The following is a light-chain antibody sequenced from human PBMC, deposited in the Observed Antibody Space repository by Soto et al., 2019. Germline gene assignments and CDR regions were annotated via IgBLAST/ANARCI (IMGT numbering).Light chain of an antibody. CDR2: DAS. J-gene: IGKJ2*01. V-gene: IGKV1-13*02. CDR3: QQFNSYPLSYT. CDR1: QGISSA. Sequence: AIPLTQSPSSLSASVGDRVTITCRASQGISSALAWYQQKPGKAPKLLIYDASSLESGVPSRFSGSGSGTDFTLTISSLQPEDFATYYCQQFNSYPLSYTFGQGTKLEIK.